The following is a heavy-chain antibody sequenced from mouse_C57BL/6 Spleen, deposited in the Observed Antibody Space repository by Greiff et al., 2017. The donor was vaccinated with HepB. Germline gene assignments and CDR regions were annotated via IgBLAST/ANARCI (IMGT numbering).Heavy chain of an antibody. Sequence: LQESGAELVRPGASVTLSCKASGYTFTDYEMHWVKQTPVHGLEWIGAIDPETGGTAYNQKFKGKAILTADKSSSTAYMELRSLTSEDSAVYYCTRGGGLYYAMDYWGQGTSVTVSS. J-gene: IGHJ4*01. V-gene: IGHV1-15*01. CDR3: TRGGGLYYAMDY. CDR1: GYTFTDYE. D-gene: IGHD1-1*02. CDR2: IDPETGGT.